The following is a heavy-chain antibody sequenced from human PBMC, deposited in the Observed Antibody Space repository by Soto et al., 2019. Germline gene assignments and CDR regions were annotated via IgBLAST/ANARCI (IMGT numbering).Heavy chain of an antibody. Sequence: GGSLRLSCAASGLLFSNYKKHWVRQAPGKGLVWVSRISTDGSITDYADSVKGRFTVSRDNAKNTLYLQMNSLRVDDTAVYYCARDTNGLHYWGQGTLVTVSS. V-gene: IGHV3-74*01. CDR2: ISTDGSIT. CDR1: GLLFSNYK. D-gene: IGHD2-8*01. J-gene: IGHJ4*02. CDR3: ARDTNGLHY.